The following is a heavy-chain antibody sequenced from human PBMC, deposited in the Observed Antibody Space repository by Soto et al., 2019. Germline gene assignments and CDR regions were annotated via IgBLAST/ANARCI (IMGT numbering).Heavy chain of an antibody. J-gene: IGHJ4*02. Sequence: PSETLSLTCAVSGGSISNSNCWSWVRQPPGKGLEWIGEIYHSGSTNFNPSLKSRVTISVDKSKNQFSLKLNSVTAADTAVYYCARARATIAAAAIFDCWGQGTLVTVS. V-gene: IGHV4-4*02. D-gene: IGHD6-13*01. CDR2: IYHSGST. CDR1: GGSISNSNC. CDR3: ARARATIAAAAIFDC.